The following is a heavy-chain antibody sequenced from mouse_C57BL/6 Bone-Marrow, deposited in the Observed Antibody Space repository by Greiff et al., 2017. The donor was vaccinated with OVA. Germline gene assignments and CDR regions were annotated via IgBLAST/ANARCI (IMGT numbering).Heavy chain of an antibody. CDR2: IHPNSGST. CDR3: ARERDGYLYFDY. J-gene: IGHJ2*01. CDR1: GYTFTSYW. Sequence: QVQLQQSGAELVKPGASVKLSCKASGYTFTSYWMHWVKQRPGQGLEWIGMIHPNSGSTNYNEKFKSKATLTVDKSSSTAYMQLSSLTSEDSAVYYCARERDGYLYFDYWGQGTTLTVSS. D-gene: IGHD2-3*01. V-gene: IGHV1-64*01.